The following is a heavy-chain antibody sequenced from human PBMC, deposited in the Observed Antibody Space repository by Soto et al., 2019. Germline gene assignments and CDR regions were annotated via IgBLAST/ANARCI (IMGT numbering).Heavy chain of an antibody. CDR2: ISYDGSNK. J-gene: IGHJ4*02. D-gene: IGHD5-12*01. Sequence: QVQLVESGGGVVQPGRSLRLSCAASGFTFSSYGMHWVRQAPGKGLEWVAVISYDGSNKYYADSVKGRFTISRDNSKNTLYLQMNSLRAEDTAVYYCAKDFISGSSFLDYWGQGTLVTVSS. CDR1: GFTFSSYG. CDR3: AKDFISGSSFLDY. V-gene: IGHV3-30*18.